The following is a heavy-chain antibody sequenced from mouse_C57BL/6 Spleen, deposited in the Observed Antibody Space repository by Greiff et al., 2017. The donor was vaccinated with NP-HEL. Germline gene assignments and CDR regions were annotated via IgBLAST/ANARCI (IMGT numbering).Heavy chain of an antibody. D-gene: IGHD2-4*01. Sequence: QVHVKQPGTELVKPGASVKLSCKASGYTFTSYWMHWVKQRPGQGLEWIGNINPSNGGTNYNEKFKSKATLTVDKSSSTAYMQLSSLTSEDSAVYYCARSPYDYDVGGYAMDYWGQGTSVTVSS. CDR2: INPSNGGT. J-gene: IGHJ4*01. V-gene: IGHV1-53*01. CDR3: ARSPYDYDVGGYAMDY. CDR1: GYTFTSYW.